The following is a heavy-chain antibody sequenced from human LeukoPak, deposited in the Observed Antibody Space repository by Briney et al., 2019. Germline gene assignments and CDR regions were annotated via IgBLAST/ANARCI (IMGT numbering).Heavy chain of an antibody. CDR3: ASMYSSSWSSFDY. V-gene: IGHV4-4*02. CDR2: IYHSGST. CDR1: GGSISSSNW. J-gene: IGHJ4*02. D-gene: IGHD6-13*01. Sequence: PSGTLSLTRAVSGGSISSSNWWSWVRQPPGKGLEWIGEIYHSGSTNYNPSLKSRVTISVDKSKNQFSLKLSSVTAADTAVYYCASMYSSSWSSFDYWGQGTLVTVSS.